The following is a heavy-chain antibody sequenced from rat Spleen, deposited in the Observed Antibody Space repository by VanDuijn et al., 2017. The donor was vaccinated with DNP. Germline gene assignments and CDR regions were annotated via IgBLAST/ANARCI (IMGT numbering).Heavy chain of an antibody. CDR1: GFTFSDHN. V-gene: IGHV5-7*01. Sequence: EVQLVESGGGLVQPGRSLKLPCAASGFTFSDHNMAWVRQAPKKGLEWVATVNYHGSNTYYRDSVKGRFTISRDNAKSTLYLQMDSLRSEDTATYYCASRPPPTRGPFDYWGQGVLVTVSS. CDR3: ASRPPPTRGPFDY. CDR2: VNYHGSNT. D-gene: IGHD1-4*01. J-gene: IGHJ2*01.